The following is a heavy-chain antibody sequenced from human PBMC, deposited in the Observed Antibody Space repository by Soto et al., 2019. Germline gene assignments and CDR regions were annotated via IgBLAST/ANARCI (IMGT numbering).Heavy chain of an antibody. CDR1: GGSVSSGSYY. CDR3: ARAPVGLDTISYFDY. CDR2: IYNGGST. Sequence: ASETLSLTCTVSGGSVSSGSYYWSWIRQPPGKGLEWVGYIYNGGSTYYRPSLESRMHMSLDATRNHYSLRLTSVTAADTAVYFCARAPVGLDTISYFDYWGQGKLVTVSS. J-gene: IGHJ4*02. D-gene: IGHD3-3*01. V-gene: IGHV4-30-2*05.